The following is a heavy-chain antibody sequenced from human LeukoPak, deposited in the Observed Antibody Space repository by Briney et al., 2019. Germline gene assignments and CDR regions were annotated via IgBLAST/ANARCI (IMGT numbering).Heavy chain of an antibody. V-gene: IGHV4-39*02. Sequence: SETLSLTCTVSGGSISSSLYYWGWIRQPPGKGLEWIGSIYYSGITYYNPSLKSRITISVDTSNNQFSLKLSSVTAADTAVYYCAKDSRSGPRQTNAFDVWGQGTMVTVSS. J-gene: IGHJ3*01. D-gene: IGHD3-10*01. CDR3: AKDSRSGPRQTNAFDV. CDR2: IYYSGIT. CDR1: GGSISSSLYY.